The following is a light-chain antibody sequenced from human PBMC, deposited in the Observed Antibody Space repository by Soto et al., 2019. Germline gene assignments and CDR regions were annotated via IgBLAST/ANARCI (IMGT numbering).Light chain of an antibody. V-gene: IGKV4-1*01. CDR1: QSLLYSSNNKNY. CDR3: QEYYDTPYT. CDR2: WAS. Sequence: DIVMTQSPDSLAVSLGERATINCKSSQSLLYSSNNKNYLAWYQQKPGQPPKLLIYWASTRESGVPDRFSGSGSGTDFTLTISSLQAEDVAVYYCQEYYDTPYTFGPGTKLDIQ. J-gene: IGKJ3*01.